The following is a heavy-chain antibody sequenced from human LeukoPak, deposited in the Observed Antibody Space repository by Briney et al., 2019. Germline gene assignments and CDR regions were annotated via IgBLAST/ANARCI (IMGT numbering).Heavy chain of an antibody. CDR2: ISGDGRIV. CDR1: GVSFTSHW. CDR3: AASFRITGTTFYY. V-gene: IGHV3-74*01. D-gene: IGHD1-20*01. J-gene: IGHJ4*02. Sequence: GGSLRLSCAESGVSFTSHWMHWVRQAPGKGLVWVSHISGDGRIVNYVDSVKGRFTISRDTAKNTLILQMDSLRVEDTAVYYCAASFRITGTTFYYWGQGTMVTVSS.